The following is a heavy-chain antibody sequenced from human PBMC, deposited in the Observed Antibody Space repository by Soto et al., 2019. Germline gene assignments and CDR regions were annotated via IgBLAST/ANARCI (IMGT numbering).Heavy chain of an antibody. CDR2: IYYSGST. CDR3: ARDTYYDILTGYRYFDYYGMDV. V-gene: IGHV4-30-4*01. D-gene: IGHD3-9*01. CDR1: GGSISSGDYY. J-gene: IGHJ6*02. Sequence: KTSETLSLTCTVSGGSISSGDYYWSWIRQPPGKGLEWIGYIYYSGSTYYNPSLKSRVTISVDTSKNQFSLKLSSVTAADTAVYYCARDTYYDILTGYRYFDYYGMDVWGQGTTVTVSS.